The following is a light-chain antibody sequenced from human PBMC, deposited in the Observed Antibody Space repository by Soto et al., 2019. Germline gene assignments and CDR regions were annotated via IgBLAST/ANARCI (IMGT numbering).Light chain of an antibody. J-gene: IGKJ5*01. Sequence: DIQMTQSPSSLSASVGDRVTITCRASQYISTYLNWYQQKPGKAPKLLIYDASRLQSGVSSRISGSGSGADFTLTISSLQPDDFATYYCQQSYDTPLTFGQGTRLEIK. CDR1: QYISTY. CDR3: QQSYDTPLT. V-gene: IGKV1-39*01. CDR2: DAS.